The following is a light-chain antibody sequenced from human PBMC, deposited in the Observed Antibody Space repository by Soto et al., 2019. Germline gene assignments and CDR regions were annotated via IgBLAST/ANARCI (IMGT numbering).Light chain of an antibody. Sequence: DIVMTQSPDSLAVSLGERATINCKSSQTVLHGSNYLAWYQQRPGQPPKLLIYWGSTRESGVPGRFSGRGSVNDFTLTISSMQAEDVAIYYCQQYYTTPVTFGQGTKVELK. J-gene: IGKJ1*01. CDR1: QTVLHGSNY. V-gene: IGKV4-1*01. CDR3: QQYYTTPVT. CDR2: WGS.